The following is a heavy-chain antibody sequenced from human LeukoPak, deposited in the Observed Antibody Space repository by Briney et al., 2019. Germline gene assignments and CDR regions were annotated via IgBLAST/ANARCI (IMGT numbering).Heavy chain of an antibody. Sequence: GGSLRLSCAASGFTFRSYGMHWVRQAPGKGLEWVAVISYDGSNKYYADSVKGRFTISRDNSKNTLYLQMNSLRAEDTAVYYCAKNLQLWVQDYGMDVWGQGTTVTVSS. V-gene: IGHV3-30*18. CDR3: AKNLQLWVQDYGMDV. D-gene: IGHD5-18*01. CDR1: GFTFRSYG. CDR2: ISYDGSNK. J-gene: IGHJ6*02.